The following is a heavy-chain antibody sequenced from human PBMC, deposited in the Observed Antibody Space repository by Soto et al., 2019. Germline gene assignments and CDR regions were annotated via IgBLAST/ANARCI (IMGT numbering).Heavy chain of an antibody. V-gene: IGHV1-18*04. CDR2: ISGYNGAT. J-gene: IGHJ6*02. Sequence: QAQLVQPGGEVKTPGASVKVSCQASGYGFSSYGITWVRQAPGQGLEWLGWISGYNGATNYAQRFQDRVTMTTDTSSSTGYMELRSLRFDDTAVYYCARRSMMRKPAARYYYALDVWGQGTALIVSS. D-gene: IGHD3-16*01. CDR1: GYGFSSYG. CDR3: ARRSMMRKPAARYYYALDV.